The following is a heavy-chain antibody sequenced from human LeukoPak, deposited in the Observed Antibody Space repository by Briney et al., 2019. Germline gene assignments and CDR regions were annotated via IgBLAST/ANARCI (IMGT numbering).Heavy chain of an antibody. CDR2: IYYSGST. CDR3: TRLPPGPLDAFEI. Sequence: SETLSLTCTVSGGSISSYYWSWIRQPPGKGLEWSGYIYYSGSTNYNPSLKSRVTISVDTSKNQFSLMLSSVTAADTAVYYCTRLPPGPLDAFEIWGQGTVVTVSS. CDR1: GGSISSYY. J-gene: IGHJ3*02. V-gene: IGHV4-59*01.